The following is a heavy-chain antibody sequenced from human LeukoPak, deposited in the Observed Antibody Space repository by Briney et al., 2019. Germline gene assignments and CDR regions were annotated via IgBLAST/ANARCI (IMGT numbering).Heavy chain of an antibody. J-gene: IGHJ3*02. CDR3: VFGYCSSTSCSGAFDI. CDR2: ISSNGGST. V-gene: IGHV3-64D*06. D-gene: IGHD2-2*03. Sequence: GGSLRLFCSASGFTFSSYVMHWVRQAPGKGLEYVSAISSNGGSTYYADSVKGRFTISRDNSKNTLYLQVSSLRAEDTAVYYCVFGYCSSTSCSGAFDIWGQGTMVTVSS. CDR1: GFTFSSYV.